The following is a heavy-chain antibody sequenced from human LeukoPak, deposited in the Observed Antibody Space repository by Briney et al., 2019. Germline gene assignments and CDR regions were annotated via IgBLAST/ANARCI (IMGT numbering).Heavy chain of an antibody. Sequence: MSGGSLRLSCAASGFTVSSNYMSWVRQAPGKGLEWVSSISSSSRYIYYADSVKGRFTISRDNAKNSLYLQMNSLRAEDTAVYYCVRGLQETGDRWGQGTLVTVSS. J-gene: IGHJ5*02. V-gene: IGHV3-21*01. CDR1: GFTVSSNY. CDR3: VRGLQETGDR. D-gene: IGHD3-9*01. CDR2: ISSSSRYI.